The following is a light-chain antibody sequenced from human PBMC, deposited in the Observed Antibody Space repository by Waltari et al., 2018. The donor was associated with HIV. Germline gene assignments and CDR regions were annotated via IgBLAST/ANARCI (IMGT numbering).Light chain of an antibody. J-gene: IGLJ1*01. CDR1: SSNIGNNA. CDR2: YDD. Sequence: QSVLTQPPSVSEAPRQRVTISCSGSSSNIGNNAVNWYQHLPGKAPKLLLYYDDLLPSGVSDRFSGSKSGTSASLAISGLQSEDDADYYCAAWDDSLNGYVFGTGTKVTVL. V-gene: IGLV1-36*01. CDR3: AAWDDSLNGYV.